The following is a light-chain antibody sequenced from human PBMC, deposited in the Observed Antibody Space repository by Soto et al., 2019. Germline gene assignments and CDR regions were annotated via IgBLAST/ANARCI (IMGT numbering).Light chain of an antibody. CDR3: QQYGSSLWT. CDR1: QSVRNNF. Sequence: EIVLTQSPGTLSLSPGERVTLSCRASQSVRNNFLAWYQHKPGQAPRFLIYGASTRATGIPDRFSGGGSGTDFTLTISRLEPEDFAVYYCQQYGSSLWTFGQGTKVDIK. J-gene: IGKJ1*01. CDR2: GAS. V-gene: IGKV3-20*01.